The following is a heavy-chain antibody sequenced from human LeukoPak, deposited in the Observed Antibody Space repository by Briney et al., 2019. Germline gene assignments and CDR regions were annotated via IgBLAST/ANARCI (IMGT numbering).Heavy chain of an antibody. CDR1: RYTFTNYA. CDR3: ARDNYGAEEGIGSSLVWLDP. Sequence: ASVKVSCKASRYTFTNYAMNWVRQVPGQGLEWMGWIDTNNGNPTYAQGFTEQFVFSLDTSVNTAYLQINSLKSEDTAVYYCARDNYGAEEGIGSSLVWLDPWGQGTLVTVSS. V-gene: IGHV7-4-1*02. J-gene: IGHJ5*02. D-gene: IGHD6-13*01. CDR2: IDTNNGNP.